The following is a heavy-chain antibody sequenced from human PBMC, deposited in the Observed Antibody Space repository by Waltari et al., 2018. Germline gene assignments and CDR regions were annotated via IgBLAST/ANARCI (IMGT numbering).Heavy chain of an antibody. Sequence: EVQLVESGGGLVQPGGSLRLSCAASGFTFSGSAMHWVRQASGKGREWVGRIRSKANRYATAYAASVKGRFTISRDDSKNTAYLQMNSLKTEDTAVYYCTRRGQWLEFDYWGQGTLVTVSS. CDR2: IRSKANRYAT. V-gene: IGHV3-73*01. J-gene: IGHJ4*02. CDR3: TRRGQWLEFDY. D-gene: IGHD6-19*01. CDR1: GFTFSGSA.